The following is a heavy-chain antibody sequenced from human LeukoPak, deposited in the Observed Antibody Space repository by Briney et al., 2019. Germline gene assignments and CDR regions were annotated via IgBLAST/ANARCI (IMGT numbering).Heavy chain of an antibody. CDR3: ARHGGSLGYFDY. D-gene: IGHD1-26*01. Sequence: SETLSLTCSVSGGSISTYYWSWIRQTPGKGLEWIGYVYDSGTTNYNPSLKGRVTISSDSSKNQFSLNLRSVNAADTAIYYCARHGGSLGYFDYWGQGTLVTVSS. CDR1: GGSISTYY. CDR2: VYDSGTT. J-gene: IGHJ4*02. V-gene: IGHV4-59*08.